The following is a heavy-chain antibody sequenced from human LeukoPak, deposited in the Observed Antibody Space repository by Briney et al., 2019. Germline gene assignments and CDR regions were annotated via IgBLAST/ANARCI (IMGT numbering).Heavy chain of an antibody. CDR3: ARLGYCSGGTCYSVPLDY. Sequence: PSETLSLTCTVSGDSISPYYWSWIRQPPGKGLEWIGYIFYTGNTNYNPSLKSRVTMSTDTSKNQLSLKLNSVTAADTAVYYCARLGYCSGGTCYSVPLDYWGQGTLVTVSS. J-gene: IGHJ4*02. CDR1: GDSISPYY. CDR2: IFYTGNT. V-gene: IGHV4-59*01. D-gene: IGHD2-15*01.